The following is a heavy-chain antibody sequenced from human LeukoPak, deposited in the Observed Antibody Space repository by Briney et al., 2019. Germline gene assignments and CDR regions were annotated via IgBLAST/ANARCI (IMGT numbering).Heavy chain of an antibody. V-gene: IGHV4-59*01. CDR1: GGSISSYY. CDR3: ARVVGNSYGYYYYYGMDV. CDR2: IYYSGST. D-gene: IGHD5-18*01. J-gene: IGHJ6*02. Sequence: SETLSLTCTVSGGSISSYYWSWIRQPPGKGLEWIGYIYYSGSTNYNPSLKSRVTISVDTSENQFSLKLSSVTAADTAVYYCARVVGNSYGYYYYYGMDVWGQGTTVTVSS.